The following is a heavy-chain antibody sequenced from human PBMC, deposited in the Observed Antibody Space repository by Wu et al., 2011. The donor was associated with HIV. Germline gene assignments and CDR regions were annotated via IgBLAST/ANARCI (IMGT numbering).Heavy chain of an antibody. J-gene: IGHJ4*02. CDR1: GGTFSSYA. CDR2: IIPIFGTA. CDR3: ARDGLGYTAML. D-gene: IGHD5-18*01. V-gene: IGHV1-69*14. Sequence: QVQLVQSGAEVKKPGSSVKVSCKASGGTFSSYAISWVRQAPGQGLEWMGRIIPIFGTANNAQRFQGRVTMTADKSTSTASMELSSLRSEDTAVYYCARDGLGYTAMLWGRGTLVTVSS.